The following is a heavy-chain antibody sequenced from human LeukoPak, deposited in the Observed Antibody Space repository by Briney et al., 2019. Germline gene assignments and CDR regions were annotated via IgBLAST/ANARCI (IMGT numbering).Heavy chain of an antibody. CDR2: IYTSGST. V-gene: IGHV4-4*07. D-gene: IGHD4-17*01. Sequence: KPSETLSLTCTVSGGSISSYYWSWIRQPAGKGLEWSGRIYTSGSTNYNPSLKSRVTMSVDTSKNQFSLKLSSVTAADTAVYYCARDFPVRQYGDYVPPAFDIWGHGTMVTVSS. CDR3: ARDFPVRQYGDYVPPAFDI. J-gene: IGHJ3*02. CDR1: GGSISSYY.